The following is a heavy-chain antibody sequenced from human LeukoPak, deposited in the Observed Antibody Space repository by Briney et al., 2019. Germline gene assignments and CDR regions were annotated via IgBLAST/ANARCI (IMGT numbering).Heavy chain of an antibody. CDR1: GFTFSSYA. V-gene: IGHV3-64*01. CDR3: ASVGAEAGTNHAFAI. J-gene: IGHJ3*02. D-gene: IGHD6-13*01. Sequence: PGGSLRPSCAASGFTFSSYAMHWVRQAPGKGLEYVSAISSNGGSTYYANSVKGRFTISRDNSKNTLYLQMGSLRAEDTAVYYCASVGAEAGTNHAFAIWGQGTMVTVSS. CDR2: ISSNGGST.